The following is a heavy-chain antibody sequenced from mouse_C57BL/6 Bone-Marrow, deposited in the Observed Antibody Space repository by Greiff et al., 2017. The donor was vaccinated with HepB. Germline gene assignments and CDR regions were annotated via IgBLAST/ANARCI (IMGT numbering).Heavy chain of an antibody. J-gene: IGHJ4*01. CDR3: ARSNDYDAMDY. V-gene: IGHV1-69*01. Sequence: QVQLQQPGAELVMPGASVKLSCKASGYTFTSYWMHWVKQRPGQGLEWIGEIDPSDSYTNYNQKFKVKSTLTVDKSSSTAYMQLSSLTSEDSAVYYCARSNDYDAMDYWGQGTSVTVSS. CDR2: IDPSDSYT. CDR1: GYTFTSYW.